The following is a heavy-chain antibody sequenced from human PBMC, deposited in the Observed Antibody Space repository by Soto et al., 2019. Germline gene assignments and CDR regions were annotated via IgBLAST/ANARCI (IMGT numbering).Heavy chain of an antibody. Sequence: GGSLRLSCAASGFAFSSYGMHWVRQAPGKGLEWVAVIWYDGSNKYYADSVKGRFTISRDNSKNTLYLQMNSLRAEDTAVYYCARGGRTDIAVAQDYWGQGTLVTVSS. CDR1: GFAFSSYG. D-gene: IGHD6-19*01. CDR2: IWYDGSNK. J-gene: IGHJ4*02. CDR3: ARGGRTDIAVAQDY. V-gene: IGHV3-33*01.